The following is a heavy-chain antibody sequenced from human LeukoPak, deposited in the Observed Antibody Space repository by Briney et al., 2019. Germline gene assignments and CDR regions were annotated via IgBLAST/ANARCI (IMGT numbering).Heavy chain of an antibody. CDR1: GFTFSSYW. J-gene: IGHJ4*02. Sequence: GGSLRLSCVASGFTFSSYWMHWVRQAPGKGLVWVARINTNGSPTQYADSVKGRFTISRDNAKTTLYLQMNSLRDEDTAVYYCAGDLISGSGSLGYWGQGTLVTVSS. V-gene: IGHV3-74*01. D-gene: IGHD3-10*01. CDR3: AGDLISGSGSLGY. CDR2: INTNGSPT.